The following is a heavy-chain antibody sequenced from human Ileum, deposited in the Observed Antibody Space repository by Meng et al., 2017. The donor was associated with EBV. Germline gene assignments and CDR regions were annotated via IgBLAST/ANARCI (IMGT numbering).Heavy chain of an antibody. CDR2: LIAVFDKT. J-gene: IGHJ4*02. V-gene: IGHV1-69*13. Sequence: QVQLVQSEADVKKPGSSVKVACKTSGGSFSTHTFGWVRQAPGQGLEWTGGLIAVFDKTKAAPRFQDRVTFTADESTSTAYMELSSLTFDDTAVYFCARGRRNEPLFDYWGQGTLVTVSS. D-gene: IGHD1-14*01. CDR3: ARGRRNEPLFDY. CDR1: GGSFSTHT.